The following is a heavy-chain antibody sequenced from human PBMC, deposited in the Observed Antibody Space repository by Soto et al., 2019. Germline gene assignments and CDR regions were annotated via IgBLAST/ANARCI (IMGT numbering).Heavy chain of an antibody. CDR3: AKSGAGGLGRNWFDP. J-gene: IGHJ5*02. V-gene: IGHV3-23*01. Sequence: EVQLLESGGGLVQPGGSLRLSCAASGFTFSSYAMSWVRQAPVKGLEWASAISGSGGSTYYADSVKGRFTITRDNSKNTLYLQMNSLRAEDTAVYYCAKSGAGGLGRNWFDPGGQGTLVTVSS. CDR2: ISGSGGST. CDR1: GFTFSSYA. D-gene: IGHD2-8*02.